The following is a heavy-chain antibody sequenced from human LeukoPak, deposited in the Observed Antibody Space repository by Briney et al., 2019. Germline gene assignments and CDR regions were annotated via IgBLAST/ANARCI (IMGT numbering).Heavy chain of an antibody. V-gene: IGHV4-31*03. CDR3: ARVQGLLWFGELLSGDYDY. CDR2: IYYSGST. D-gene: IGHD3-10*01. J-gene: IGHJ4*02. Sequence: SGTLSLTCTVSGGSISSGGYYWSWIRQHPGKGLEWIGYIYYSGSTYYNPSLKSRVTISVDTSKNQFSLKLSSVTAADTAVYYCARVQGLLWFGELLSGDYDYWGQGTLVTVSS. CDR1: GGSISSGGYY.